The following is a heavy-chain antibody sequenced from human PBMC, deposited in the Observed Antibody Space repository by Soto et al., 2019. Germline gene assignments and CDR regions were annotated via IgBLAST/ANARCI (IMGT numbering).Heavy chain of an antibody. CDR3: AREGPRPYYYYGMDV. V-gene: IGHV1-18*01. Sequence: EASVKVSSKSSGYTSSMSGISWVRQAPGQGLEWMGWISGYNGNTNYEQKFQDRVTMTTDTTTNTAYMELRSLRSDDTAVYYWAREGPRPYYYYGMDVWGQGTTVTVSS. J-gene: IGHJ6*02. CDR2: ISGYNGNT. CDR1: GYTSSMSG.